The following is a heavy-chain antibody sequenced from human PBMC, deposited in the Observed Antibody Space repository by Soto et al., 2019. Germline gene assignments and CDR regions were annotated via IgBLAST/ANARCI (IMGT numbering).Heavy chain of an antibody. CDR2: IYYSVST. Sequence: SETLSLTCTVSGGSISSGGYYWSWIRQHPGKGLEWIGYIYYSVSTYYTPSLKSRVTISVATAKHXXXLKXXPGKGREWVALTTSQSYGGTTEXXAAVKGRFTISRDDSKSIAYLQMNSLQTADTAIYYCARDGDYYGMDVWGQGTTVTVSS. V-gene: IGHV4-31*03. CDR1: GGSISSGGYY. D-gene: IGHD4-4*01. CDR3: TSQSYGGTTEXXAAVKGRFTISRDDSKSIAYLQMNSLQTADTAIYYCARDGDYYGMDV. J-gene: IGHJ6*02.